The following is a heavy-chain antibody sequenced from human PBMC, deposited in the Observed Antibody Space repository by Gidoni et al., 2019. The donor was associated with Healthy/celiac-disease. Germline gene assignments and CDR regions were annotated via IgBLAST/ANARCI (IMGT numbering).Heavy chain of an antibody. CDR2: IIPTFGTA. V-gene: IGHV1-69*06. CDR3: ARGSNYCYYYGMDV. J-gene: IGHJ6*02. CDR1: GATFSSYA. Sequence: VQLVQSGAEVKKPGSSVKVPCKASGATFSSYAISWVRQAPGQGLEWMGGIIPTFGTANYAQKFQGRVTITADKSTSTAYMELSSLRSEDTAVYYCARGSNYCYYYGMDVWGQGTTVTVSS.